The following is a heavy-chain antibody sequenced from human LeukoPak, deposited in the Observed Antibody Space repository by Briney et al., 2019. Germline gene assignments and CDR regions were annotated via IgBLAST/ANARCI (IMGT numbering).Heavy chain of an antibody. CDR3: ARAMKKQKDCRSTSRPLLGDY. V-gene: IGHV1-8*01. CDR1: GYTFTSYD. CDR2: MNPNSGNT. Sequence: GSVKVSCKASGYTFTSYDINWVRQATGQGLEWMGWMNPNSGNTGYAQKFQGRVTMTRNTSISTAYMELSSLRSEDPAVYYCARAMKKQKDCRSTSRPLLGDYWRQGTLV. J-gene: IGHJ4*02. D-gene: IGHD2-2*01.